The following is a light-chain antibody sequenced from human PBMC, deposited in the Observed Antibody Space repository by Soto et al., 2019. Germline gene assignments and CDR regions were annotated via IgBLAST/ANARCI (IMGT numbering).Light chain of an antibody. CDR1: QSVDNY. J-gene: IGKJ3*01. CDR2: DVS. V-gene: IGKV3-11*01. CDR3: QQRSNLHRFT. Sequence: EIVLTQSPATLSLAPGERATLSCRASQSVDNYLAWSQQKPGQAPRLLIYDVSNRATGTPARFSGSGSGTDFTLSNSSLEPEDFAVYFCQQRSNLHRFTIGPGTKVDIK.